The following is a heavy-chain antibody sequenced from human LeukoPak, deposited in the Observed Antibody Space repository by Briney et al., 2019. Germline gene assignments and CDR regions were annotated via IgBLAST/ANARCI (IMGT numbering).Heavy chain of an antibody. CDR1: GFTSSSYW. D-gene: IGHD6-13*01. CDR3: ARGYSSSPPFLAFDI. V-gene: IGHV3-74*01. CDR2: INSDGSST. Sequence: GGSLRLSCAASGFTSSSYWMHWVRQAPGKGLVWVSRINSDGSSTSYADSVKGRFTISRDNAKNTLYLQMNSLRAEDTAMYYCARGYSSSPPFLAFDIWGQGTMVTVSS. J-gene: IGHJ3*02.